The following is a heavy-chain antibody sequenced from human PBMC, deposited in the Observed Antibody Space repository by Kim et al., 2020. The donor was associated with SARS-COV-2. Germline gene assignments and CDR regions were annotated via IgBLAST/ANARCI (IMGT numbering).Heavy chain of an antibody. CDR3: ASGDLGGHAPRSYGSGSLN. CDR2: IIPIFGTA. Sequence: SVKVSCKASGGTFSSYAISWVRQAPGQGLEWMGGIIPIFGTANYAQKFQGRVTITADESTSTAYMELSSLRSEDTAVYYCASGDLGGHAPRSYGSGSLNWGQGTLVTVSS. V-gene: IGHV1-69*13. D-gene: IGHD3-10*01. CDR1: GGTFSSYA. J-gene: IGHJ4*02.